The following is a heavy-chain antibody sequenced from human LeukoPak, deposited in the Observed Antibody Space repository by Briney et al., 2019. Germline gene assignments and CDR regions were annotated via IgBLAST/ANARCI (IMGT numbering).Heavy chain of an antibody. CDR1: GYTFTSYD. CDR2: MNPNSGNT. D-gene: IGHD3-10*01. Sequence: GASVKVSCKASGYTFTSYDINWVRQATGQGLEWMGWMNPNSGNTGYAQKFQGRVTITRNTSISTAYMELSSLRSEDTAVYYCARVPDNQFGYYFDYWGQGTLVTVSS. V-gene: IGHV1-8*03. CDR3: ARVPDNQFGYYFDY. J-gene: IGHJ4*02.